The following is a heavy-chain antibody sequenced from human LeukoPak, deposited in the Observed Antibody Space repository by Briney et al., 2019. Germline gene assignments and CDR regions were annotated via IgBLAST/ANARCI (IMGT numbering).Heavy chain of an antibody. CDR1: GYTFTGYY. J-gene: IGHJ4*02. V-gene: IGHV1-2*02. CDR3: ARDRYDSSGYPFDY. CDR2: INPNSGGT. Sequence: ASVKVSCKASGYTFTGYYMHWVRQAPGQGLEWMGGINPNSGGTNYAQKFQGRVTMTRDTSISTAYMELSRLRSDDTAVYYCARDRYDSSGYPFDYWGQGTLVTVSS. D-gene: IGHD3-22*01.